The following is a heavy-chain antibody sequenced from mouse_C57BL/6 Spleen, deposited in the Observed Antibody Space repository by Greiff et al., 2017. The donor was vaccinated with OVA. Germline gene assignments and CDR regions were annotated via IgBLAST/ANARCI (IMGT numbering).Heavy chain of an antibody. J-gene: IGHJ4*01. Sequence: VQLQQSGPGLVAPSQSLSITCTVSGFSLTSYAISWVRQPPGKGLEWLGVIWTGGGTNYNSALKSRLSISKDNSKSQVFLKMNSLQTDDTARYYCARKEIYYDSYAMDYWGQGTSVTVSS. D-gene: IGHD2-1*01. CDR1: GFSLTSYA. CDR3: ARKEIYYDSYAMDY. CDR2: IWTGGGT. V-gene: IGHV2-9-1*01.